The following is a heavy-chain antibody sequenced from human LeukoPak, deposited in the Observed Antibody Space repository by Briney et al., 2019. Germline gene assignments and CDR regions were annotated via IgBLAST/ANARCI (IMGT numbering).Heavy chain of an antibody. CDR2: ISGSGGDT. Sequence: PGGSLRLSCAASGFTFSSYAMRWVRQGPGQGLEWGSGISGSGGDTYNADSVKGRFTITRDNSKNTMYLQMNSLRAEDTAVYYCAKGRTTLVVTAIPNGGQGTLVTVSS. V-gene: IGHV3-23*01. CDR1: GFTFSSYA. D-gene: IGHD2-21*02. CDR3: AKGRTTLVVTAIPN. J-gene: IGHJ4*02.